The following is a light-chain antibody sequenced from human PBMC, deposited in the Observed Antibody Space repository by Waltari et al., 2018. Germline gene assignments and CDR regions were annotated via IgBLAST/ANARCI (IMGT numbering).Light chain of an antibody. CDR3: QDLHDYPV. Sequence: IQLTQSPSSLSASVGDRVTIPCRASHDLSTHLAWYQQKPGKAPTLLIYPASTLESGVPSRFSGSGYGTEFTLTITSLQPEDFATYFCQDLHDYPVFGPGTKVDIK. J-gene: IGKJ3*01. CDR2: PAS. CDR1: HDLSTH. V-gene: IGKV1-9*01.